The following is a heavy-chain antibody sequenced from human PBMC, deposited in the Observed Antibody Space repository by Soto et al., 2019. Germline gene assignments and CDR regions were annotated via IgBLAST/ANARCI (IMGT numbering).Heavy chain of an antibody. Sequence: QVQLVESGGGVVQPGRSLRLSCAASGFTFSTYGMHWVRQAPGKGLEWVALISFDGNKKYYADSVQGRFTISRDKSKNTLNLQMNSLRAEDTAVYFCAKEFRDSESGDYAFDVWGQGTMVTVSS. D-gene: IGHD3-10*01. V-gene: IGHV3-30*18. CDR3: AKEFRDSESGDYAFDV. CDR1: GFTFSTYG. J-gene: IGHJ3*01. CDR2: ISFDGNKK.